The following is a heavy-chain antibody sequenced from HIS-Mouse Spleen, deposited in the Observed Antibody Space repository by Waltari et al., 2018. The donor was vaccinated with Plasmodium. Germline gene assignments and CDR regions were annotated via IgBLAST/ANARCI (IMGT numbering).Heavy chain of an antibody. D-gene: IGHD6-13*01. J-gene: IGHJ4*02. CDR1: GFTFDDYA. Sequence: EVQLVESGGGLVQPGRSLRLSCAASGFTFDDYAMHWVRQAPGKGLEWVSGISWNSGSIGYAESVKGRFTISRDNAKNSLYLQMNSLRAEDTALYYCAKVKAAAGRSFDYWGQGTLVTVSS. V-gene: IGHV3-9*01. CDR3: AKVKAAAGRSFDY. CDR2: ISWNSGSI.